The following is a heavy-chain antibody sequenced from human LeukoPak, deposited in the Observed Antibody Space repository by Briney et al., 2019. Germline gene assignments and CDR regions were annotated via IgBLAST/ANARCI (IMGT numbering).Heavy chain of an antibody. V-gene: IGHV1-8*02. CDR3: ARGPYGSGSYVYYYYYYMDV. CDR1: GYTFTSYG. Sequence: AASVKVSCKASGYTFTSYGISWVRQAPGQGLEWMGWMNPNSGNTGYAQKFQGRVTMTRNTSISTAYMELSSLRSEDTAVYYCARGPYGSGSYVYYYYYYMDVWGKGTTVTISS. J-gene: IGHJ6*03. CDR2: MNPNSGNT. D-gene: IGHD3-10*01.